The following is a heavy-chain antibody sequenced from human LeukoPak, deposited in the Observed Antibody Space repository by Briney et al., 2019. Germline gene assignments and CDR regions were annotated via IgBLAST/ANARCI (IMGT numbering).Heavy chain of an antibody. V-gene: IGHV3-11*06. CDR3: ARGTGTTAYFDY. CDR1: GFTFSDYY. CDR2: ISGSSGYT. D-gene: IGHD1-1*01. Sequence: GGSLGLSCAASGFTFSDYYMSWVRQAPGKGLEWVSYISGSSGYTKYADSVKGRFTISRGNAKNSLNLQVNSLRAEDTAVYYCARGTGTTAYFDYWGQGTLVTVSS. J-gene: IGHJ4*02.